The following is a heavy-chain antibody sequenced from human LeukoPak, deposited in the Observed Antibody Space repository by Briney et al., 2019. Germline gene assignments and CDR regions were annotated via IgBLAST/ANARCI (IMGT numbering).Heavy chain of an antibody. J-gene: IGHJ3*02. CDR3: ARGGAFDI. CDR1: GGSISSGGYS. Sequence: SETLSLTCAVSGGSISSGGYSWSWIRQPPGKGLEWIGYIYHSGSTYYNPSLKSRVTISVDRSKNQFSLKLSSVTAADTAVYYCARGGAFDIWGQGTTVTVSS. V-gene: IGHV4-30-2*01. CDR2: IYHSGST.